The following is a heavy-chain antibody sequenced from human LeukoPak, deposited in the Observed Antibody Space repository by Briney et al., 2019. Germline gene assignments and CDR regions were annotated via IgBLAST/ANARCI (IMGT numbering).Heavy chain of an antibody. Sequence: GGSLRLSCAASGFTVSSNYMSWVRQAPGKGLQWVSAIYSAGDTYYADPVKGRFTISRDNSKNTVYLQMNSLRSEDTAVYYCAKDGRGVGRIDYWGQGTLVTVSS. J-gene: IGHJ4*02. V-gene: IGHV3-66*01. CDR3: AKDGRGVGRIDY. D-gene: IGHD3-10*01. CDR2: IYSAGDT. CDR1: GFTVSSNY.